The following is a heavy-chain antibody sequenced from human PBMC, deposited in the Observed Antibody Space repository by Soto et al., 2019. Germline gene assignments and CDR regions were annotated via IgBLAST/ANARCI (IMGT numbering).Heavy chain of an antibody. V-gene: IGHV1-46*03. Sequence: GASVKVSCKASGYTFTSYYMHWVRQAPGQGLEWMGIINPSGGSTSYAQKFQGRVTMTRDTSTSTVYMELSSLRSEDTAVYYCARVRGVVVPAARYDYYGMDVWGQGTTVTVSS. CDR2: INPSGGST. J-gene: IGHJ6*02. CDR1: GYTFTSYY. D-gene: IGHD2-2*01. CDR3: ARVRGVVVPAARYDYYGMDV.